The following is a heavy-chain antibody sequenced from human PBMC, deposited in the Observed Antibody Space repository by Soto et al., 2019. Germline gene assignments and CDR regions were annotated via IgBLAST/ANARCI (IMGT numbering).Heavy chain of an antibody. CDR1: GYSFTSYW. V-gene: IGHV5-51*01. Sequence: GESLKISCQGSGYSFTSYWIGWVRPLPGKGLEWMGIIYPGDSDTRYSPSFQGQVTISADKSISTAYLQWSSLKASDTAMYYCARQIAAAGFDAFDIWGQGTMVTVSS. CDR2: IYPGDSDT. J-gene: IGHJ3*02. D-gene: IGHD6-13*01. CDR3: ARQIAAAGFDAFDI.